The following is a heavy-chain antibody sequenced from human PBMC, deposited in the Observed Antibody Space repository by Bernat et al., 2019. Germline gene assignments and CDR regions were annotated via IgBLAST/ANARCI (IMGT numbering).Heavy chain of an antibody. V-gene: IGHV4-4*02. Sequence: QVQLQESGPGLVKPSGTLSLTCAVSGGSISSSNWWSWVRQPPGKGLEWIGEIYHSGSTNYNPSLKSRVTKSVDKSKNQFSLKLSSVTAADTAVHYCARVYSSSWYGGWFDPWGQGTLVTVSS. D-gene: IGHD6-13*01. CDR2: IYHSGST. CDR1: GGSISSSNW. J-gene: IGHJ5*02. CDR3: ARVYSSSWYGGWFDP.